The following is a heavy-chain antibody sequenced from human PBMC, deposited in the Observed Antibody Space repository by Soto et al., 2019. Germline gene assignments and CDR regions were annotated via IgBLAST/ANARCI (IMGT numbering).Heavy chain of an antibody. CDR1: GGTFSSYA. Sequence: GASVKVSCKASGGTFSSYAISWVRQAPGQGLEWMGGIIPIFGTANYAQKFQGRVTITADESTSTAYMELSSLRSEDTAVYYCARSPWDGYNYYFDYWGQGTLVTVSS. CDR2: IIPIFGTA. J-gene: IGHJ4*02. D-gene: IGHD5-12*01. V-gene: IGHV1-69*13. CDR3: ARSPWDGYNYYFDY.